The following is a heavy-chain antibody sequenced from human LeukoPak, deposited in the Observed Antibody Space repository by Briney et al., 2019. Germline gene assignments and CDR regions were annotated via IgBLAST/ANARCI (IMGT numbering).Heavy chain of an antibody. Sequence: SETLSLTCAVSDDSFSSHYWTWIRQPPGKGLEWIGYISYIGSTNYNPSLKSRVTISIDTSKNQFSLKLSSVTAADTAVYYCARALGGYDPDYCSGGSCYLDYWGQGTLVTVSS. CDR3: ARALGGYDPDYCSGGSCYLDY. D-gene: IGHD2-15*01. CDR2: ISYIGST. V-gene: IGHV4-59*11. CDR1: DDSFSSHY. J-gene: IGHJ4*02.